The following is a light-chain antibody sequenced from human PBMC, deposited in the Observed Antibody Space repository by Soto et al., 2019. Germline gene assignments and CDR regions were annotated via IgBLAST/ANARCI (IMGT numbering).Light chain of an antibody. CDR1: QTVGRNY. V-gene: IGKV3D-20*02. CDR3: QQYNNWHRT. Sequence: ENVLTQSPGTLSLSPGEETTLSSRAGQTVGRNYLAWYQQNPGQAPRLLIYDASNRATGIPARFSGSGSGTDFILTISSLQSEDFAVYYCQQYNNWHRTFGQGTKVDIK. CDR2: DAS. J-gene: IGKJ1*01.